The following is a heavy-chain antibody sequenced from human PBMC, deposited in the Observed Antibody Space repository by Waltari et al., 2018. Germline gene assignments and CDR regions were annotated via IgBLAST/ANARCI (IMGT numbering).Heavy chain of an antibody. J-gene: IGHJ4*02. V-gene: IGHV3-23*01. CDR1: GFTFPTFA. D-gene: IGHD3-10*01. CDR3: AKLRNYGTTWAGAFDC. Sequence: EEQLLQAVGGLVQPGGSLRPSCAASGFTFPTFAMSGVRQAPGKGLEWVSALKGREGASDNANSVKGRFTITSDNSRNTLYLQMNSLRAEDTAVYYCAKLRNYGTTWAGAFDCWGQGTLVTVSS. CDR2: LKGREGAS.